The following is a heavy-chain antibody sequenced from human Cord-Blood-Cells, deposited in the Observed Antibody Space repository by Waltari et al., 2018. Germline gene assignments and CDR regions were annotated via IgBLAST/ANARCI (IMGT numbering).Heavy chain of an antibody. CDR2: IYWDDDK. CDR1: GFSLSTSGVG. CDR3: AHRLTIFGVVTHDAFDI. D-gene: IGHD3-3*01. J-gene: IGHJ3*02. V-gene: IGHV2-5*02. Sequence: QITLKESGPTLVKPTQTLTLTCTFSGFSLSTSGVGVGWIRQPPGKALEWLALIYWDDDKRYSPSLKSRLTITKDTSKNQVVLTMTNMDPVDTATYYCAHRLTIFGVVTHDAFDIWGQGTMVTVSS.